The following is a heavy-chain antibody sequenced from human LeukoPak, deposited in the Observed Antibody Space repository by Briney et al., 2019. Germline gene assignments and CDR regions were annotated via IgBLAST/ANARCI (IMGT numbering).Heavy chain of an antibody. CDR1: GFTFSSYA. CDR2: ISGSGGST. V-gene: IGHV3-23*01. J-gene: IGHJ4*02. CDR3: AKGGGIAVATIFDY. Sequence: PGGSLRLSCAASGFTFSSYAMSWVRQAPGKGLGWVSAISGSGGSTYYADSVKGRFTISRDNSKNTLYLQMNSLRAEDTAVYYCAKGGGIAVATIFDYWGQGTLVTVSS. D-gene: IGHD6-19*01.